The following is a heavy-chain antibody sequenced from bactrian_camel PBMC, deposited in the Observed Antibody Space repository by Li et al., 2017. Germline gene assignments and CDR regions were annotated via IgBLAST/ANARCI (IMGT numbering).Heavy chain of an antibody. J-gene: IGHJ4*01. CDR3: AVYDAYTGRSSFREDVNDY. D-gene: IGHD4*01. V-gene: IGHV3S57*01. CDR2: FGRDGST. CDR1: GLTYTMSEYR. Sequence: HVQLVESGGGSAQAGGSLRVSCLVSGLTYTMSEYRFGWFRQAPGKEREGVAAFGRDGSTSYAGSVKGRFTISRDGAKKILYLQMDSLKPEDTAMYHCAVYDAYTGRSSFREDVNDYWGRGTQVTVS.